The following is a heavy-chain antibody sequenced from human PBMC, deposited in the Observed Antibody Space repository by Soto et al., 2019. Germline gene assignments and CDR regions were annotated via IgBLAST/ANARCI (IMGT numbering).Heavy chain of an antibody. Sequence: QVQLQESGPGLVKPSETLSLTCTVSGGSISSYYWSWIRQPPGKGLEWIGYIYYSGSTNYNPSLKSRVNISLDTSKNQFSLKLSSVTAADTAVYYWAGWEFFPAPDAFDSWGQGTMVTVSS. CDR3: AGWEFFPAPDAFDS. J-gene: IGHJ3*02. V-gene: IGHV4-59*01. CDR2: IYYSGST. D-gene: IGHD3-3*01. CDR1: GGSISSYY.